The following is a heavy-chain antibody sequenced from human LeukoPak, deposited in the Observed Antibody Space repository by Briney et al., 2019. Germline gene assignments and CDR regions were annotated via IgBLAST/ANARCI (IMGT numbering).Heavy chain of an antibody. D-gene: IGHD3-22*01. CDR3: AISQYYYDSSGYRAFDY. J-gene: IGHJ4*02. Sequence: GGSLRLSCAASGFTFINAWMAWVRQAPGKGLEWVSYISSSGSTIYYADSVKGRFTISRDNAKNSLYLQMNSLRAEDTAVYYCAISQYYYDSSGYRAFDYWGQGTLVTVSS. CDR2: ISSSGSTI. CDR1: GFTFINAW. V-gene: IGHV3-48*04.